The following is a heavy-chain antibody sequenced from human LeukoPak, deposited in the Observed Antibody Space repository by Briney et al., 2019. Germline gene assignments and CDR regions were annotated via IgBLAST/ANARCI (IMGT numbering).Heavy chain of an antibody. CDR1: GFTFSSYT. D-gene: IGHD5-12*01. Sequence: GGSLRLSCAASGFTFSSYTMNWVRQAPGKGLEWVSTISDTAHGADTHYADSVKGRFTISRDDSQNTLYLQMNSLRADDTAVYFCATRLRNHFDYWGQGTQVTVSS. CDR3: ATRLRNHFDY. CDR2: ISDTAHGADT. V-gene: IGHV3-23*01. J-gene: IGHJ4*02.